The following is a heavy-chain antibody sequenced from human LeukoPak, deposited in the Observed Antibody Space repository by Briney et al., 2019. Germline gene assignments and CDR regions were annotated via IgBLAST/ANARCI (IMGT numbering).Heavy chain of an antibody. V-gene: IGHV4-61*02. Sequence: SETLSLTCTVSGGSISSGSYYWSWIRQPAGKGLEWIERIYTSGSTNYNPSLKSRVTISVDTSKNQFSLKLSSVTAADTAVYYCARGGNYYDSSGYLAYWGQGTLVTVSS. D-gene: IGHD3-22*01. CDR1: GGSISSGSYY. CDR2: IYTSGST. J-gene: IGHJ4*02. CDR3: ARGGNYYDSSGYLAY.